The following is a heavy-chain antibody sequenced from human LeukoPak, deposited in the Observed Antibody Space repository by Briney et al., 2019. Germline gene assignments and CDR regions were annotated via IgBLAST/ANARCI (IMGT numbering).Heavy chain of an antibody. CDR3: ARDRVEMATNDAFDI. J-gene: IGHJ3*02. V-gene: IGHV1-18*01. CDR1: GYTFASYG. CDR2: ISAYNGNT. D-gene: IGHD5-12*01. Sequence: ASVKFSCKASGYTFASYGISWVRQVPGQGLEWMGWISAYNGNTNYAQKLQGRVTMTTDTSTSTAYMELRSLRSDDTAVYYCARDRVEMATNDAFDIWGQGTMVAVSS.